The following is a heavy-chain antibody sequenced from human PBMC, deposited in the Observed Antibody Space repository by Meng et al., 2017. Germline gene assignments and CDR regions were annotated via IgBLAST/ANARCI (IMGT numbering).Heavy chain of an antibody. D-gene: IGHD3-22*01. CDR2: ISSSGSTI. Sequence: GGSLRLSCAASGFTFSSYEMNWVRQAPGKGLEWVSYISSSGSTIYYADSVKGRFTISRDNAKNSLYLQMNSLRAEDTAVYYCARDRDYYDSSSDYWGQGTLVTVSS. CDR1: GFTFSSYE. CDR3: ARDRDYYDSSSDY. V-gene: IGHV3-48*03. J-gene: IGHJ4*02.